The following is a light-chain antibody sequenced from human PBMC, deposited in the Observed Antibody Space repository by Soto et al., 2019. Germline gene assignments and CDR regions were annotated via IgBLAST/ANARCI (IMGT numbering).Light chain of an antibody. CDR2: DAS. Sequence: DIQMTQSPSTLSASVGDRVTITCRASQSISNWLAWYQQKPGKAPKLLIYDASSLESGVPSRFSGSISGTEFTLTINSLQPDDLATYYCQHYNTYPYTFGQGTKLEIK. CDR3: QHYNTYPYT. CDR1: QSISNW. J-gene: IGKJ2*01. V-gene: IGKV1-5*01.